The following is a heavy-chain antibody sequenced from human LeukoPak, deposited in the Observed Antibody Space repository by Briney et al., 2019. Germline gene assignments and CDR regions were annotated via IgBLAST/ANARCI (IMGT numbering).Heavy chain of an antibody. CDR2: IFQSGHT. CDR1: DYSISSGHY. V-gene: IGHV4-38-2*02. J-gene: IGHJ4*02. Sequence: PSETLSLTCTVSDYSISSGHYWGWIRQPPGKGLEWTGSIFQSGHTYYSPSLKSRVTISVDTSNNRFSLSLSAVTAADTAIYYCARDTRTAQGFDYWGQGILVTVSS. CDR3: ARDTRTAQGFDY. D-gene: IGHD2-15*01.